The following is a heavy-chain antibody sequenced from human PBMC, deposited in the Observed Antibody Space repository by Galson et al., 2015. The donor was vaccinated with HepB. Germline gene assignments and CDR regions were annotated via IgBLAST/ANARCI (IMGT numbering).Heavy chain of an antibody. CDR1: GFTFSSYA. J-gene: IGHJ4*02. CDR2: ISYDGSNK. D-gene: IGHD3-10*01. CDR3: ARDRNLWGYGELVGY. Sequence: SLRLSCAASGFTFSSYAMHWVRQAPGKGLEWVAVISYDGSNKYYADSVKGRFTISRDNSKNTLYLQMNSLRLEDTALYYCARDRNLWGYGELVGYWGQGTLVTVSS. V-gene: IGHV3-30*04.